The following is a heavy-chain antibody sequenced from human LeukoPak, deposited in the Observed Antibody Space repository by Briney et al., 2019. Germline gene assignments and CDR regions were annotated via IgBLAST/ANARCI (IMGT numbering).Heavy chain of an antibody. CDR1: GYSISSGYY. CDR2: IYHSGST. V-gene: IGHV4-38-2*02. J-gene: IGHJ4*02. CDR3: ARIGGSYYLDY. Sequence: PSETLSLTCTVSGYSISSGYYWGWIRQPPGKGLEWIGSIYHSGSTYYNPSLKSRVTISVDTSKNQFSLKLSSVTAADTAVYYCARIGGSYYLDYWGQGTLVTVSS. D-gene: IGHD1-26*01.